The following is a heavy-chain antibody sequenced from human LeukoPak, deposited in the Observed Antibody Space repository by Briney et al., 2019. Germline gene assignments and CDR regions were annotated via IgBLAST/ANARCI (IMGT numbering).Heavy chain of an antibody. CDR1: GFTFSSYW. V-gene: IGHV3-74*01. CDR3: VRGNDYGGPHY. Sequence: GGSLRLSCAVSGFTFSSYWMHWVRQAPGKGLVWVSRIDRDGSRINYADSVKGQFTISRDNGKNTLFLQMNSLRAEDAAVYYCVRGNDYGGPHYWGQGTLVTVSS. J-gene: IGHJ4*02. CDR2: IDRDGSRI. D-gene: IGHD4-23*01.